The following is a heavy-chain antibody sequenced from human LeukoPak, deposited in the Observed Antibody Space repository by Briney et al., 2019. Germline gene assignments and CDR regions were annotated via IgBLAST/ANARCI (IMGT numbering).Heavy chain of an antibody. CDR2: IIPILGIA. Sequence: SVKVSCKAPGGTFSSYTISWVRQAPGQGLEWMGRIIPILGIANYAQKFQGRVTITADKSTSTAYMELSSLRSEDTAVYYCARAAYYYDSSGYYFDYWGQGTLVTVSS. CDR3: ARAAYYYDSSGYYFDY. D-gene: IGHD3-22*01. J-gene: IGHJ4*02. CDR1: GGTFSSYT. V-gene: IGHV1-69*02.